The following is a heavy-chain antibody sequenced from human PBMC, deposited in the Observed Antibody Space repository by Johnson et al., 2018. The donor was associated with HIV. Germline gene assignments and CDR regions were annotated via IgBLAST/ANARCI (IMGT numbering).Heavy chain of an antibody. J-gene: IGHJ3*02. V-gene: IGHV3-20*04. CDR1: GFTFDDYG. D-gene: IGHD2-15*01. CDR3: ARVRCSGGSCYSDAFDI. CDR2: INWNGGST. Sequence: VQLVESGGGVVRPGGSLRLSCAASGFTFDDYGMSWVRQAPGKGLEWVSGINWNGGSTGYADSVKGRFTISRDNAKNSLYLQMNSLRAEDTALYYCARVRCSGGSCYSDAFDIWGQGTMVTVSS.